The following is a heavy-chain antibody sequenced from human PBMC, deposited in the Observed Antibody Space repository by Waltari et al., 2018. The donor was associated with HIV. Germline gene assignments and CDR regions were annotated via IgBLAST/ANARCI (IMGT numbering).Heavy chain of an antibody. CDR3: AREGKEDYDFWSGYFFGMDV. Sequence: QVQLQESGPGLVKPSQTLYLTCTVAGCSISSGSYYWTWIRQPAGKGLEGIGRIYTSGSTNYNPSLKSRVTISVDTSKNQFSLKLSSVTAADTAVYYCAREGKEDYDFWSGYFFGMDVWGQGTTVTVSS. CDR1: GCSISSGSYY. V-gene: IGHV4-61*02. CDR2: IYTSGST. D-gene: IGHD3-3*01. J-gene: IGHJ6*02.